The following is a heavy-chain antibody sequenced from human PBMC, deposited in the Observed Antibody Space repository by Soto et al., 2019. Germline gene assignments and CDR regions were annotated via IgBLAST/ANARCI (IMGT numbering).Heavy chain of an antibody. CDR1: GFTFRSHW. CDR2: IETDGGGT. V-gene: IGHV3-74*01. CDR3: ATVFDL. J-gene: IGHJ5*02. Sequence: EVQLVESGGGLVQPGGSLRVSCAASGFTFRSHWIHWVRQAPGKVLEWVSRIETDGGGTSYADSVKGRFTISTDNAKNTVYLQMNGLRAEDTAVYYCATVFDLWGQGTLVTVSS.